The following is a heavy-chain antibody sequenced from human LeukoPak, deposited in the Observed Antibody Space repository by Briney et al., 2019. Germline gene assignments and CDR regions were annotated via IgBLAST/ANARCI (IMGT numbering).Heavy chain of an antibody. Sequence: GSSVKVSCKASGGTFSSYAISWVRQAPGQGLEWMGRIIPILGIANYAQKFQGRVTITADKSTSTAYMELSSLRSEDTVVYYCARLRVATEYYFDYWGQGTLVTVSS. V-gene: IGHV1-69*04. J-gene: IGHJ4*02. CDR1: GGTFSSYA. CDR2: IIPILGIA. CDR3: ARLRVATEYYFDY. D-gene: IGHD5-12*01.